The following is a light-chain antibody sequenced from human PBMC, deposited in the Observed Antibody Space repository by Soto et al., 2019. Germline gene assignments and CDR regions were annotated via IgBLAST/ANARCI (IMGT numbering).Light chain of an antibody. Sequence: EIVLTQSPAILSLSPGERATLSCRASQSIGNFLACYHQKPGQPPRLLIFDASNRAAGVPARFSGSGSGTDFTLTIRSLEPEDFAVYFCQQRSSWPPITFGQGTRLEIK. CDR3: QQRSSWPPIT. CDR2: DAS. V-gene: IGKV3-11*01. J-gene: IGKJ5*01. CDR1: QSIGNF.